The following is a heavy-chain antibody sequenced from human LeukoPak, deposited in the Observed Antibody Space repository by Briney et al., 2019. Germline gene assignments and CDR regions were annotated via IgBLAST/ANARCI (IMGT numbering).Heavy chain of an antibody. CDR3: ARRRYYYDY. Sequence: SETLSLTCTVSGGSISSSSYYWGWIRQPPGKGLEWIGSIYYSGSTNYNPSLKSRVTISVDTSKNQFSLQMSPVTGADTAVYYCARRRYYYDYWGQGTLVTVSS. CDR1: GGSISSSSYY. D-gene: IGHD3-16*02. V-gene: IGHV4-39*01. CDR2: IYYSGST. J-gene: IGHJ4*02.